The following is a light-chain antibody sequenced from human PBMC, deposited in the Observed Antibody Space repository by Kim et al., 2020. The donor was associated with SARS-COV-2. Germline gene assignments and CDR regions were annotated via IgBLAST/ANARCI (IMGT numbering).Light chain of an antibody. Sequence: PGDRATRSCRASQSVNSYLAWYQQKPGQGPRLLIYDASNRATGIPDRFSGSGSGTDFTLTISSLESEDFAVYYCQQRSNWPPALTFGGGTKVDIK. CDR2: DAS. V-gene: IGKV3-11*01. CDR3: QQRSNWPPALT. CDR1: QSVNSY. J-gene: IGKJ4*01.